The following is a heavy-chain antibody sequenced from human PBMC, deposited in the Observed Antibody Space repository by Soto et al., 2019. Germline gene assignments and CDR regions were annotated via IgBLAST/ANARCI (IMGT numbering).Heavy chain of an antibody. CDR1: GYSFTSYW. V-gene: IGHV5-51*01. J-gene: IGHJ6*02. CDR2: IYPGDSDT. D-gene: IGHD6-19*01. CDR3: ARGCTPSEAGPSYYYYYGMDV. Sequence: HGESLKISCKGSGYSFTSYWIGWVRQMPGKGLEWMGIIYPGDSDTRYSPSFQGQVTISADKSISTAYLQWSSLKASDTAMYYCARGCTPSEAGPSYYYYYGMDVWGQGTTVTVSS.